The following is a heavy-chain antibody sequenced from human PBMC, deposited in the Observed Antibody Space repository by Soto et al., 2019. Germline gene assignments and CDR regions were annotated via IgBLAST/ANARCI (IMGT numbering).Heavy chain of an antibody. D-gene: IGHD6-13*01. CDR1: GFTFSSYG. J-gene: IGHJ6*04. V-gene: IGHV3-30*18. CDR2: ISYDGSNK. CDR3: AKDLAGRSSWDFYYNYYGMDV. Sequence: GGSLRLSCAASGFTFSSYGMHWVRQAPGKGLEWVAVISYDGSNKYYADSVKGRFTISRDNSKNTLYLQMNSLRAEDTAVYYCAKDLAGRSSWDFYYNYYGMDVWGKGTTVTVSS.